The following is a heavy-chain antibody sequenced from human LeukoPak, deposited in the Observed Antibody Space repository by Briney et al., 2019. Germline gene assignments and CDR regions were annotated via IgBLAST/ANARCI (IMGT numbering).Heavy chain of an antibody. CDR2: ISYDGSNK. CDR1: GFTFSSYA. V-gene: IGHV3-30*04. D-gene: IGHD5-24*01. Sequence: GGSLRLSCAASGFTFSSYAMHWVRQAPGKGLEWVAIISYDGSNKYYADSVKGRFTISRDNSKNTLYLQMNSLRAEDTAVYYCAREDEGRDGYNPHNWFDPWGQGTLVTVSS. CDR3: AREDEGRDGYNPHNWFDP. J-gene: IGHJ5*02.